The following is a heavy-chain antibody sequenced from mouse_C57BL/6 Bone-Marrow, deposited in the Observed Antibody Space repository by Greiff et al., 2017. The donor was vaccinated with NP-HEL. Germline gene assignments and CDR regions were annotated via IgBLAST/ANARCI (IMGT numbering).Heavy chain of an antibody. CDR1: GFSLTSYG. CDR2: IWRGGST. J-gene: IGHJ3*01. D-gene: IGHD4-1*01. V-gene: IGHV2-2*01. CDR3: ARNKRNWEGTRFAY. Sequence: VKLMESGPGLVQPSQSLSITCTVSGFSLTSYGVPWVRQSPGKGLEWRGVIWRGGSTDYNAAFISRLSSSKDKSKSQVFFKMNRLQADDTAIYYCARNKRNWEGTRFAYWGQGTLVTVSA.